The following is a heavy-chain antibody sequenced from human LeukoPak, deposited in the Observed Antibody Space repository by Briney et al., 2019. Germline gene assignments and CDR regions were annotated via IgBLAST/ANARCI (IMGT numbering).Heavy chain of an antibody. J-gene: IGHJ6*03. CDR3: ARDRTGNYYYYMDV. CDR2: IIPIFGTA. Sequence: GASVKVSCKASGGTFSSYAISWVRQAPGQGLEWMGGIIPIFGTANYAQKFQGRVTITTDESTSTAYMELSSLRSEDTAVYYCARDRTGNYYYYMDVWCKGTTVTVSS. V-gene: IGHV1-69*05. CDR1: GGTFSSYA.